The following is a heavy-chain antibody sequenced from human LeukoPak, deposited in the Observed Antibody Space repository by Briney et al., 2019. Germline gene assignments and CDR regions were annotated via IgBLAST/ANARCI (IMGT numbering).Heavy chain of an antibody. V-gene: IGHV4-31*03. CDR1: GGSISSGGYS. CDR3: ARGNTMVRGVIAGWFDP. J-gene: IGHJ5*02. CDR2: IYYSGST. D-gene: IGHD3-10*01. Sequence: PSQTLSLTCTVSGGSISSGGYSWSWIRQHPGKGLEWIGYIYYSGSTYYNPSLKSRVTISVDRSKNQFSLKLSSVTAADTAVYYCARGNTMVRGVIAGWFDPWGQGTLVTVSS.